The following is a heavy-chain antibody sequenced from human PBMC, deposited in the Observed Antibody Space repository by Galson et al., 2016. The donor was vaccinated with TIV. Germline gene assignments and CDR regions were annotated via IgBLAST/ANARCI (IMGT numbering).Heavy chain of an antibody. V-gene: IGHV3-23*01. D-gene: IGHD5-12*01. J-gene: IGHJ4*02. CDR1: GLTFSSYA. CDR3: AKETSSGFSGYGYIDF. CDR2: ISGSGGST. Sequence: SLRLSCAASGLTFSSYAMSWVRRAPGKGLEWVSAISGSGGSTYYADSVKGRFTLSRDNSKNTLYLQMSSLRADDTAIYYCAKETSSGFSGYGYIDFWGQGTLVTVSS.